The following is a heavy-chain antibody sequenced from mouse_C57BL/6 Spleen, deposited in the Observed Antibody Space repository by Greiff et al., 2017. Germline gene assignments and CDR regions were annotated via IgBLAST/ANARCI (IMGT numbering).Heavy chain of an antibody. J-gene: IGHJ2*01. V-gene: IGHV1-52*01. Sequence: VQLQQPGAELVRPGSSVKLSCKASGYTFTSYWMHWVKQSPIQGLEWIGNIDPSDSETHYNQKFKDKATLTVDKSSSTAYMQLSSLTSEDSAVYYCARESYYGSSFDYWGQGTTLTVSS. CDR3: ARESYYGSSFDY. CDR1: GYTFTSYW. CDR2: IDPSDSET. D-gene: IGHD1-1*01.